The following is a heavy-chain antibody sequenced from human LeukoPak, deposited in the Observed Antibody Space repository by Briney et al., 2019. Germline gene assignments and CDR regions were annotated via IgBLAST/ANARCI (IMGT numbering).Heavy chain of an antibody. CDR3: ARRAGAYSHPYDY. CDR2: ISSSLDSSM. J-gene: IGHJ4*02. CDR1: GFTFNVYS. V-gene: IGHV3-48*01. D-gene: IGHD4/OR15-4a*01. Sequence: PGGSLRLSCAASGFTFNVYSMNWVRQAPGKGLEWVSFISSSLDSSMYYSDSVKGRFTISRDNSKNTLYLQMNSLRAEDTAVYYCARRAGAYSHPYDYWGQGTLVTVSS.